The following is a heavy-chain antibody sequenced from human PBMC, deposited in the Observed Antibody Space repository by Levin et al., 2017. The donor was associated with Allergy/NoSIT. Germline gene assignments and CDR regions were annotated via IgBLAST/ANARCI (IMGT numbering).Heavy chain of an antibody. V-gene: IGHV3-30*18. CDR1: GFTFSSYG. D-gene: IGHD3-10*01. CDR3: AKDLSWFGELLFLDYYYDGMDV. J-gene: IGHJ6*02. CDR2: ISYDGSNK. Sequence: GGSLRLSCAASGFTFSSYGMHWVRQAPGKGLEWVAVISYDGSNKYYADSVKGRFTISRDNSKNTLYLQMNSLRAEDTAVYYCAKDLSWFGELLFLDYYYDGMDVWGQGTTVTVSS.